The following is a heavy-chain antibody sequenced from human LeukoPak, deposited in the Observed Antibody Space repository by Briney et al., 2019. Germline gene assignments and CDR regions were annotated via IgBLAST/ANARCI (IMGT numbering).Heavy chain of an antibody. CDR2: ISGSSSYI. CDR3: VTYGRSDYVFDY. Sequence: GGSLRLSCAASGFTFSRYSMNWVRQAPGKGLEWVSSISGSSSYIYYADSVKGRFSISRDYAKNLLYLQMDSLRAEDTAVYYCVTYGRSDYVFDYWGQGTLVTVSS. D-gene: IGHD5-12*01. V-gene: IGHV3-21*01. J-gene: IGHJ4*02. CDR1: GFTFSRYS.